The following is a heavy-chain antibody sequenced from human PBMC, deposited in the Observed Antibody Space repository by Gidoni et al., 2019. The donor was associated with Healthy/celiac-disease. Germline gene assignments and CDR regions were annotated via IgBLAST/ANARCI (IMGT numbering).Heavy chain of an antibody. J-gene: IGHJ1*01. CDR2: IWYDGSNK. CDR1: GFTFSSYG. Sequence: QVQLVESGGGVVQPGRSLSLSCAASGFTFSSYGMHWVRQAPGKGLEWVAVIWYDGSNKYYADSVKGRFTISRDNSKNTLYLQMNSLRAEDTAVYYCARQRTGYSSSWSEYFQHWGQGTLVTVSS. V-gene: IGHV3-33*01. CDR3: ARQRTGYSSSWSEYFQH. D-gene: IGHD6-13*01.